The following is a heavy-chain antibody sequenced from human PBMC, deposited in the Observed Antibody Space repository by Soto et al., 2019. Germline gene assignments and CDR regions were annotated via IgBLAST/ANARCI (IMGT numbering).Heavy chain of an antibody. Sequence: EVQLVESGGGLVQPGGSLRLSCAASGFTFSSYGMSWVRQAPGKGLEWVANIKQDGSVKYYVDSVKGRFTISRDNAKNSLYLQMNSLRAEDTAVYYCARESGYYMDVWGKGTTVTVSS. V-gene: IGHV3-7*01. CDR1: GFTFSSYG. D-gene: IGHD6-25*01. CDR3: ARESGYYMDV. CDR2: IKQDGSVK. J-gene: IGHJ6*03.